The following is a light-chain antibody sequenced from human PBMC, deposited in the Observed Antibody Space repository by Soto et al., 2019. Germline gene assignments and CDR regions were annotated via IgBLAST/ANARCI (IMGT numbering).Light chain of an antibody. CDR3: QQRSNWPPLFT. Sequence: IVLTQSPGTLSLYPGEGATLSCRASQSVSSSYLAWYQQKPGQAPRLLIYDASNRATGIPARFSGSGSGTDFTLTISSLEPEDFAVYYCQQRSNWPPLFTFGPGTKVDIK. CDR2: DAS. V-gene: IGKV3D-20*02. CDR1: QSVSSSY. J-gene: IGKJ3*01.